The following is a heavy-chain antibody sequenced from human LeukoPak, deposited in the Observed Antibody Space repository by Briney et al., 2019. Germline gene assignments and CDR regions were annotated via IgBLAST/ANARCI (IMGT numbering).Heavy chain of an antibody. D-gene: IGHD6-13*01. Sequence: GGSLRLSCAASGFTFSSYAMHWVRQAPGKGLEWVAVISYDGSNKYYADSVKGRFTISRDNSKNTLYLQMNSLRAEDTAVYYCARLYSSSWLNFDYYYYYGMDVWGQGTTVTVSS. J-gene: IGHJ6*02. CDR2: ISYDGSNK. CDR3: ARLYSSSWLNFDYYYYYGMDV. V-gene: IGHV3-30-3*01. CDR1: GFTFSSYA.